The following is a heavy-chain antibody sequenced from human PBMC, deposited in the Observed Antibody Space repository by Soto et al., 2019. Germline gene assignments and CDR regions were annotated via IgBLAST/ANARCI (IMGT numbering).Heavy chain of an antibody. CDR2: IKQDGSQT. J-gene: IGHJ4*02. CDR1: GFIFSNHW. Sequence: PGGSLRLSCVGSGFIFSNHWMTWVRQAPGRGLEWLANIKQDGSQTNYADSVKGRFTISRDNTENSLYLQMSSLRAEDTAVYYCAKHSPFLGYGDFVYFDYWGQGTLVTVSS. CDR3: AKHSPFLGYGDFVYFDY. D-gene: IGHD4-17*01. V-gene: IGHV3-7*02.